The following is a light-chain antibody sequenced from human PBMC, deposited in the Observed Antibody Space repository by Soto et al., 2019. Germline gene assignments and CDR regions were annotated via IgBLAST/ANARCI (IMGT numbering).Light chain of an antibody. CDR1: SGHSSYI. CDR2: LEGSGSY. V-gene: IGLV4-60*02. Sequence: QLVLTHSSSASASLGSSVKLTCTLSSGHSSYIIAWHQQQPGKAPRYLMKLEGSGSYNKGSGVPDRFSGSSSGADRYLTISNLQFEDEADYYCETWDSNTRVFGTGTKVTVL. CDR3: ETWDSNTRV. J-gene: IGLJ1*01.